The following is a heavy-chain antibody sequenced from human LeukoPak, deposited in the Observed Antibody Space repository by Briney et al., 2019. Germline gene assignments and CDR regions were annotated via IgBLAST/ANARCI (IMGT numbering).Heavy chain of an antibody. J-gene: IGHJ5*02. CDR1: GYTFTGYY. V-gene: IGHV1-2*02. CDR2: INPNSGGT. D-gene: IGHD6-6*01. CDR3: ARVSSSSFRGDWFDP. Sequence: VASVKVSCKASGYTFTGYYMHWVRQAPGQGLEWMGWINPNSGGTNYAQKFQGRVTMTTDTSTSTAYMELRSLRSDDTAVYYCARVSSSSFRGDWFDPWGQGTLVTVSS.